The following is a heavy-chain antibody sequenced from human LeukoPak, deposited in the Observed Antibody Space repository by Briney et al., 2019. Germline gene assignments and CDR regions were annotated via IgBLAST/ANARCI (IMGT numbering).Heavy chain of an antibody. V-gene: IGHV5-51*01. CDR2: IYPSDSDT. J-gene: IGHJ1*01. CDR3: ASRGGKSYFHT. CDR1: GYSFTSHW. D-gene: IGHD1-26*01. Sequence: GESLKISCKGSGYSFTSHWIAWVRQMPGKVVEWMGMIYPSDSDTRYSPSFQGQVTISADKSISTAYLQWSSLKASDTAMYYCASRGGKSYFHTWGQGTLVTVSS.